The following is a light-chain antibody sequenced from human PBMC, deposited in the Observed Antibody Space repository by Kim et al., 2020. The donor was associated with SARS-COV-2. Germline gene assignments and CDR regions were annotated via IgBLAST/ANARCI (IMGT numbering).Light chain of an antibody. J-gene: IGKJ4*01. CDR2: GAS. CDR3: QQYTNWPPVT. CDR1: QSVSTT. Sequence: PGERATLSCRASQSVSTTLAWYQQKPGQAPRLLIYGASNRATGVPVRFSGSGSGTDFTLSISGLQSEDFAMYYCQQYTNWPPVTFGGGTKVDIK. V-gene: IGKV3-15*01.